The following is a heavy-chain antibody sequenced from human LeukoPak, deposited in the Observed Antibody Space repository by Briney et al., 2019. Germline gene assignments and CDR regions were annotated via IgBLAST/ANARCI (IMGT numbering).Heavy chain of an antibody. D-gene: IGHD6-19*01. CDR2: FYPGDSDT. J-gene: IGHJ6*02. CDR1: GYSFTSYW. Sequence: GESLKISCKGSGYSFTSYWIGWVRQMPGKGLEWMGIFYPGDSDTRYSPSFQGQVTISADKSISTAYLQWSSLKASDTAMYYCARYTIDRSGWYNYYYGMDVWGQGTTVTVSS. CDR3: ARYTIDRSGWYNYYYGMDV. V-gene: IGHV5-51*01.